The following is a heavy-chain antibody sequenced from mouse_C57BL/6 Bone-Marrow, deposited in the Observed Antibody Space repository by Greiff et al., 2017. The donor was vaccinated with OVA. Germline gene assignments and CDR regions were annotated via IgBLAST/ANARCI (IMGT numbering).Heavy chain of an antibody. CDR2: IDPEDGDT. CDR1: GFNIKDYY. V-gene: IGHV14-1*01. Sequence: EVKLQQSGAELVRPGASVKLSCTASGFNIKDYYMHWVKQRPEQGLEWIGRIDPEDGDTAYAPTFQGKGTMTADTSSNPAYLQLSSLTTEYTAVYYCTTSQLRFYASDYWGQGTAVSVSS. CDR3: TTSQLRFYASDY. D-gene: IGHD3-2*02. J-gene: IGHJ4*01.